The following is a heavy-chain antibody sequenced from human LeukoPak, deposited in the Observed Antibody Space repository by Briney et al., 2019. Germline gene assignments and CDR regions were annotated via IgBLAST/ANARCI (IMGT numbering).Heavy chain of an antibody. Sequence: ASVKVSCKASGYTFTGYYMHWVRQAPGQGLEWMGWINPNSGSTNYAQKFQGRVTMTRDTSISTAYMELSRLRSDDTAVYYCARNSGYSSSWEDYWGQGTLVTVSS. CDR3: ARNSGYSSSWEDY. J-gene: IGHJ4*02. V-gene: IGHV1-2*02. CDR2: INPNSGST. D-gene: IGHD6-13*01. CDR1: GYTFTGYY.